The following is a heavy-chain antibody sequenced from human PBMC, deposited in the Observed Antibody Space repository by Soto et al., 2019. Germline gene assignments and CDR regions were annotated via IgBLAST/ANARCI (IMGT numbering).Heavy chain of an antibody. J-gene: IGHJ6*03. V-gene: IGHV5-51*01. D-gene: IGHD2-2*01. CDR2: IYPGDSDT. CDR3: ARTGVPAATPHYYYYMDV. CDR1: GYSFTSYW. Sequence: GESLKISCKGSGYSFTSYWIGWVRQMPGKGLEWMGIIYPGDSDTRYSPSFQGQVTISADKSISTAYLQWSSLKASDTAMYYCARTGVPAATPHYYYYMDVWGKGTTVTVSS.